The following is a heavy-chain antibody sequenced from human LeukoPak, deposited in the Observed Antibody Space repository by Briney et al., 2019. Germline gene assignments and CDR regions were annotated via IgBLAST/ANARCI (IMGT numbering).Heavy chain of an antibody. V-gene: IGHV4-61*01. J-gene: IGHJ4*02. Sequence: PSETLSLTCTVSVGSVSGGCYYWSWIRLPPGKWLGWIGYIYYSGSTNYNPDLKSRVTISVDTYKNQLSLQLSSVPAADTAVYYYARSVVVAASPDYFDHWGQGTLVTVSS. D-gene: IGHD2-15*01. CDR3: ARSVVVAASPDYFDH. CDR1: VGSVSGGCYY. CDR2: IYYSGST.